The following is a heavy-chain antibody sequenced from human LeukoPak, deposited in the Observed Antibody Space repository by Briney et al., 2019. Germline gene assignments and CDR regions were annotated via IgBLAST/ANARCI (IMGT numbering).Heavy chain of an antibody. CDR2: ISAYNGNT. CDR1: GYTFTSYG. V-gene: IGHV1-18*01. J-gene: IGHJ6*02. CDR3: ARDKNRVEAQRLRYFDWFNGGYYYGMDV. Sequence: GASVKVSCKASGYTFTSYGISWVRQAPGQGLEWMGWISAYNGNTNYAQKLQGRVTMTTDTSTSTAYMELRSLRSDDTAVYYCARDKNRVEAQRLRYFDWFNGGYYYGMDVWGQGTTVTVSS. D-gene: IGHD3-9*01.